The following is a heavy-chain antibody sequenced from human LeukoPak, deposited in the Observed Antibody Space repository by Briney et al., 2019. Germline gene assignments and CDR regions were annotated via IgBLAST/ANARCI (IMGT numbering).Heavy chain of an antibody. CDR1: GYTFTNYG. J-gene: IGHJ4*02. Sequence: ASVKVSCKASGYTFTNYGISWVRQAPGQGLEWMGWISSYNGNTNYAQNLQGRVIMTTDTSTSTAYMILRSLRSDDTAVYYCARDQKDYYDTSGYSFDYWGQGTLVTVSS. CDR2: ISSYNGNT. CDR3: ARDQKDYYDTSGYSFDY. V-gene: IGHV1-18*01. D-gene: IGHD3-22*01.